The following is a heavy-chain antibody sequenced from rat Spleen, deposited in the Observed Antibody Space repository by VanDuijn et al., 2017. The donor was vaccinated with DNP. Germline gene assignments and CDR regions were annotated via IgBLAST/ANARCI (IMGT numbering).Heavy chain of an antibody. J-gene: IGHJ2*01. CDR2: ISSSGGGS. CDR3: TRDRKNYDYFDY. CDR1: GFTFSSFP. D-gene: IGHD1-10*01. Sequence: EVQLVESGGGLVQPGGSMKLSCAASGFTFSSFPMAWVRQAPRRGLEWVAGISSSGGGSYYRDSVKGRLTISRDNAKSTLYLQMSSLRSEDTATYYCTRDRKNYDYFDYWGQGVMVTVSS. V-gene: IGHV5-46*01.